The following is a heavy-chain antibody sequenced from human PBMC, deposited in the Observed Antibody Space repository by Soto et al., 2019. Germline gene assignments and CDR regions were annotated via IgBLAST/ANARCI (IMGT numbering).Heavy chain of an antibody. V-gene: IGHV3-23*01. CDR2: LSGSGVSA. J-gene: IGHJ4*02. Sequence: EVQLLESGGGLVQPGGSLRLSCAASGFTFSSYAMTWVRQAPGKGLEYVSTLSGSGVSAYYADSVRGRFTISRDNSKNTLYLQMNSLRGEDTAIYYCAKPLQVYWGQGTLVTVSS. CDR3: AKPLQVY. CDR1: GFTFSSYA.